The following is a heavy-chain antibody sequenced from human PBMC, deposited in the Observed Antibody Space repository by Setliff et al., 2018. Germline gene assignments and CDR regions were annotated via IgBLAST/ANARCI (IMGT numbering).Heavy chain of an antibody. J-gene: IGHJ4*02. CDR2: ISGDSSFT. D-gene: IGHD3-3*01. V-gene: IGHV3-23*01. CDR1: GFTFNHFA. CDR3: AKAGGSGFGMDYLDS. Sequence: PGGSLRLSCATSGFTFNHFAMAWVRQAPGKGLEWVSIISGDSSFTNYADSVRGRATIFRDSSGNNVYLHMNSLTAADSAMYYCAKAGGSGFGMDYLDSWGQGTPVTVSS.